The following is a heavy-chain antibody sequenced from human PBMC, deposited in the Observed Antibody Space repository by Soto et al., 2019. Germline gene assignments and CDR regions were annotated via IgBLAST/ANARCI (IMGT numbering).Heavy chain of an antibody. J-gene: IGHJ4*02. CDR1: GFTFNAYS. CDR2: IWYDGTQK. D-gene: IGHD4-17*01. CDR3: ARAGGTTVTGLWHFDS. V-gene: IGHV3-33*01. Sequence: GGSLRLSCEASGFTFNAYSMHWVRQPPGKGLEWLAAIWYDGTQKYYADSVKGRFIISRDNSKKTLYLEMNSLRAEDTAVYYCARAGGTTVTGLWHFDSWGQGTLVTVSS.